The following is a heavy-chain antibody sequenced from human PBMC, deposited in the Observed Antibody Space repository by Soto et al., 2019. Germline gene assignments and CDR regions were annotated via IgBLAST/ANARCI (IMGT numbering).Heavy chain of an antibody. Sequence: SVKVSCKASGGTFSSYAISWVRQAPGQGLEWMGGIIPIFGTANYAQKFQGRGTITADESTSTAYMELSSLRSEDTAVYYCARWAVAGPYGMDVWGQGTTVTVSS. CDR2: IIPIFGTA. CDR1: GGTFSSYA. CDR3: ARWAVAGPYGMDV. J-gene: IGHJ6*02. V-gene: IGHV1-69*13. D-gene: IGHD6-19*01.